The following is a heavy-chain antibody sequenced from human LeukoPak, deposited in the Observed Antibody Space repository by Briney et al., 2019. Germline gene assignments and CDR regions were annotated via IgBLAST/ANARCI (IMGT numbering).Heavy chain of an antibody. CDR1: GFTLSIYA. D-gene: IGHD6-13*01. Sequence: GGSLRLSCAASGFTLSIYAMSWVRQAPGKGREWVSAISGGGGSTYYADCVNGRFTISSDNYKNSLYLQMNSLRAEDTAVYSCAKAYSSSLYGTFDYWGQGTLVTVSS. CDR2: ISGGGGST. V-gene: IGHV3-23*01. J-gene: IGHJ4*02. CDR3: AKAYSSSLYGTFDY.